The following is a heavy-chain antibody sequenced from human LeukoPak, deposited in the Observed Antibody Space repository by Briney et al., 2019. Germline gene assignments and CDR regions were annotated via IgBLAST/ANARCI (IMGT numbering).Heavy chain of an antibody. CDR2: ISGSGGST. V-gene: IGHV3-23*01. CDR3: AKEREPYYDFWSGYYPFDY. D-gene: IGHD3-3*01. J-gene: IGHJ4*02. Sequence: GGSLRLSCAASGFTFSSYAMSWVRQAPGKGLEWVSAISGSGGSTYYADSVKGRFPISRDNSKNTLYLQMNSLRAEDTAVYYCAKEREPYYDFWSGYYPFDYWGQGTLVTVSS. CDR1: GFTFSSYA.